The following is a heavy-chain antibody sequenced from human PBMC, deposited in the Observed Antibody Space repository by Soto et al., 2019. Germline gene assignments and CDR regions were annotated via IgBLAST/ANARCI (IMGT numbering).Heavy chain of an antibody. CDR1: GGSISSSNW. Sequence: SETLSLTCAVSGGSISSSNWWSWVRQPPGKGLEWIGEIYHSGSTNYNPSLKSRVTISVDTSNNQFSLHLNSVTPEDTAVYYCARDPGYFYGMDVWGQATTVTVSS. CDR2: IYHSGST. CDR3: ARDPGYFYGMDV. J-gene: IGHJ6*02. V-gene: IGHV4-4*02.